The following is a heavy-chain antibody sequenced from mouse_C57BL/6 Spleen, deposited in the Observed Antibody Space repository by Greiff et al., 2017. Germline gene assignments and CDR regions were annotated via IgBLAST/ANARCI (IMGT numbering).Heavy chain of an antibody. V-gene: IGHV1-81*01. CDR1: GYTFTSYG. J-gene: IGHJ4*01. Sequence: VKLQESGAELARPGASVKLSCKASGYTFTSYGISWVKQRTGQGLEWIGEIYPRSGNTYYNEKFKGKATLTADKSSSTAYMELRSLTSEDSAVYFCARCGLGFYDYDGGYAMDYWGQGTSVTVSS. CDR2: IYPRSGNT. CDR3: ARCGLGFYDYDGGYAMDY. D-gene: IGHD2-4*01.